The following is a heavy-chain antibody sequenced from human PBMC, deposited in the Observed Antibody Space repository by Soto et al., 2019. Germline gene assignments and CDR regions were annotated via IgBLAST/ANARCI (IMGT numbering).Heavy chain of an antibody. Sequence: PSETLSLTCTVFGGSISSSSYYWGWIRQPPGKGLEWIGSIYYSGSTYYNPSLKSRVTISVDTAKNQFSLKLSSVTAADTAVYYCARHYGSGSYWAYYYYGMDVWGQGTTVTVSS. V-gene: IGHV4-39*01. D-gene: IGHD3-10*01. J-gene: IGHJ6*02. CDR2: IYYSGST. CDR1: GGSISSSSYY. CDR3: ARHYGSGSYWAYYYYGMDV.